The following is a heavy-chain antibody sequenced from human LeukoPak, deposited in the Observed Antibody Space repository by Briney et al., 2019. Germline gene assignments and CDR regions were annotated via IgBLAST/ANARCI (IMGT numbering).Heavy chain of an antibody. J-gene: IGHJ1*01. CDR2: INTGNDNT. CDR1: GYTFTNYG. Sequence: GASVKVSCKTSGYTFTNYGMHWVRQAPRQSPEWMGWINTGNDNTKSSQKFQDRVALTRDTSASTAYMELNSLSSEDTAIYYCARVPLSDASGHYYPHWGQGTLVTVSS. CDR3: ARVPLSDASGHYYPH. D-gene: IGHD3-22*01. V-gene: IGHV1-3*04.